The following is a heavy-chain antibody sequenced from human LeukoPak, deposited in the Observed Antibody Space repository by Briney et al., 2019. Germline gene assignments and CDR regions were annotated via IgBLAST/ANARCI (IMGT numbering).Heavy chain of an antibody. Sequence: SETLSLTCTVSGGSISGYYYNWIRQPPGKGLEWIGSLYYSGSTYYNPSLKTRVTISLDTSKNQFSLKVTSVTAADTAVYYCARQSVGATPYWYFDLWGRGTLVTVSS. J-gene: IGHJ2*01. CDR3: ARQSVGATPYWYFDL. CDR2: LYYSGST. D-gene: IGHD1-26*01. CDR1: GGSISGYY. V-gene: IGHV4-39*01.